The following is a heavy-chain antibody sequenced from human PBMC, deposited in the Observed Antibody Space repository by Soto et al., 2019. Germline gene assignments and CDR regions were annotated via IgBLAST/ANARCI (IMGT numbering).Heavy chain of an antibody. Sequence: PSDTGSLAGAVCGGSFSGYYWSWIRQPPGKGVEGIGEINHSGSNNYKTDLKSRVTISVDTDKKQFSLKLSSVTAADTAVYYSSRGLRYSSVWRQVWHYYGMDVWGQGTTVT. CDR2: INHSGSN. CDR1: GGSFSGYY. D-gene: IGHD6-19*01. V-gene: IGHV4-34*01. J-gene: IGHJ6*02. CDR3: SRGLRYSSVWRQVWHYYGMDV.